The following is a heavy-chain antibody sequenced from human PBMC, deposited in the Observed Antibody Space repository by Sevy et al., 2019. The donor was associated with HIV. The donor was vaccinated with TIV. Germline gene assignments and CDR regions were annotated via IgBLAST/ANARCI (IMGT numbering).Heavy chain of an antibody. CDR3: ANKRGYSHGPFDY. V-gene: IGHV4-30-4*01. J-gene: IGHJ4*02. D-gene: IGHD5-12*01. CDR1: GGSLSSSDSY. CDR2: IHYTGGT. Sequence: SETLSLTCTVSGGSLSSSDSYWSWIRQPRGKGLEWLGYIHYTGGTYYNPFLKSRVAMSVDTSEEQFSLRLSFLTAADTALYYCANKRGYSHGPFDYWGQGILVTVSS.